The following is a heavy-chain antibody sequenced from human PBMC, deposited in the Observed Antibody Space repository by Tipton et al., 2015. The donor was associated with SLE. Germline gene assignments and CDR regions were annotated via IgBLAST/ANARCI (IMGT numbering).Heavy chain of an antibody. Sequence: SLRLSCTASGFTFSSYWMHWVRQVPGEGLVWVSRVNNDGISTTYADSVKGRFTISRDNAKNSLYLQMNSLRAEDTAVYYCVRGIRYGYGAFDIWGQGTVVTVSS. V-gene: IGHV3-74*01. D-gene: IGHD5-18*01. CDR2: VNNDGIST. CDR3: VRGIRYGYGAFDI. CDR1: GFTFSSYW. J-gene: IGHJ3*02.